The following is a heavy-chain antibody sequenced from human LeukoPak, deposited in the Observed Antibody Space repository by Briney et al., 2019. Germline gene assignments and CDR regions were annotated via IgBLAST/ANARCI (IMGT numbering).Heavy chain of an antibody. Sequence: ASVKVSCKASGYTFTSYGISWVRQAPGRGLEWMGWISAYNGNTNYAQKLQGRVTMTTDTSTSTAYMELRSLRSDDTAVYYCARGGDRIAVAGTPPYYFDYWGQGTLVTVSS. CDR2: ISAYNGNT. J-gene: IGHJ4*02. V-gene: IGHV1-18*01. CDR3: ARGGDRIAVAGTPPYYFDY. CDR1: GYTFTSYG. D-gene: IGHD6-19*01.